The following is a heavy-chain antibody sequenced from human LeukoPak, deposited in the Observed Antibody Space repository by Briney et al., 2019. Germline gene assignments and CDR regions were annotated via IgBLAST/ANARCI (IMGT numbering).Heavy chain of an antibody. J-gene: IGHJ4*02. CDR3: ARGRLRYLDWTRAYSDY. CDR1: GYTFITHG. D-gene: IGHD3-9*01. Sequence: ASVTVSCKASGYTFITHGLTWVRQAPGQGLEWMGWISAYNGNTIYAQTLQDRLTMTTDTSTSTAYMELRSLRSDDTAVYYCARGRLRYLDWTRAYSDYWGQGTLVTVSS. V-gene: IGHV1-18*01. CDR2: ISAYNGNT.